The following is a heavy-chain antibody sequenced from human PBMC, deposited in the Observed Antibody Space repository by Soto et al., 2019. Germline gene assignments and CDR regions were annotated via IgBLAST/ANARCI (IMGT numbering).Heavy chain of an antibody. CDR3: ARVGPAHYYDSSGYYSPLDY. CDR1: GDTFSSYA. J-gene: IGHJ4*02. D-gene: IGHD3-22*01. CDR2: IIPMFGTA. V-gene: IGHV1-69*01. Sequence: QVQLVQSGAEVKKPGSSVKVSCKASGDTFSSYAINWVRQAPGQGLEWMGGIIPMFGTANYAQKFKGRVTITAGESTTTDYMKLSSLRSEDTAVYYCARVGPAHYYDSSGYYSPLDYWGKGTLVTVSS.